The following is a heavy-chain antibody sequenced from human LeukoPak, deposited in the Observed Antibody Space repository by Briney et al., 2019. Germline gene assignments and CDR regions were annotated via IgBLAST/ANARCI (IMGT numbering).Heavy chain of an antibody. CDR3: ARDFDCGSGTHFDY. D-gene: IGHD3-10*01. CDR2: IWYDGSNK. J-gene: IGHJ4*01. CDR1: GFTFSSYA. Sequence: QAGGSLRLSCAASGFTFSSYAMHWVRQAPGKGLEWVAVIWYDGSNKYYADSVKGRFTIPRDNSKNTLYLQVSSLRAEDTAVYYCARDFDCGSGTHFDYWGHGTLVTVSS. V-gene: IGHV3-33*08.